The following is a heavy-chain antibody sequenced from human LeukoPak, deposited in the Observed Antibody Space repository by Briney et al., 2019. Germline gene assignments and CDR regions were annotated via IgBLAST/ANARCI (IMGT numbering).Heavy chain of an antibody. CDR2: ISYDGSNK. CDR1: GFTFSSYG. Sequence: GGSLRLSCAASGFTFSSYGMHWVRQAPGKGLEWAAVISYDGSNKYYADSVKGRFTISRDNSKNTLYLQMNSLRAEDTAVYYCAKDLSSGWRIGYYYYGMDVWGKGTTVTVSS. V-gene: IGHV3-30*18. CDR3: AKDLSSGWRIGYYYYGMDV. J-gene: IGHJ6*04. D-gene: IGHD6-19*01.